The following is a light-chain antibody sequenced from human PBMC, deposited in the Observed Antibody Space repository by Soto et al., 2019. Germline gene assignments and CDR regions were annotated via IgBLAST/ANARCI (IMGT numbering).Light chain of an antibody. CDR1: SGSIASNY. CDR3: QSYDSSKQYV. CDR2: EDN. J-gene: IGLJ1*01. Sequence: NFMLTQPHSVSESPGKTVTISCTRSSGSIASNYVQWYQQRPGSAPTTVIYEDNQRPSGVPDRFSGSIDSSSNSASLTISGLKTEDEADYYCQSYDSSKQYVFGTGTKVTVL. V-gene: IGLV6-57*04.